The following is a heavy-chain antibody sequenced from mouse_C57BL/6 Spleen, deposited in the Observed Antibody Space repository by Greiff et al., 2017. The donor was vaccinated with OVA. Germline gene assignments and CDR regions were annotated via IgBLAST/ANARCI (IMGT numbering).Heavy chain of an antibody. CDR1: GFTFSDYG. J-gene: IGHJ1*03. CDR3: ARGRDYWYFDV. Sequence: EVKLMESGGGLVKPGGSLKLSCAASGFTFSDYGMHWVRQAPEKGLEWVAYISSGSSTIYYADTVKGRFTISRDNAKNTLFLQMTSLRSEDTAMYYCARGRDYWYFDVWGTGTTVTVSS. D-gene: IGHD3-1*01. V-gene: IGHV5-17*01. CDR2: ISSGSSTI.